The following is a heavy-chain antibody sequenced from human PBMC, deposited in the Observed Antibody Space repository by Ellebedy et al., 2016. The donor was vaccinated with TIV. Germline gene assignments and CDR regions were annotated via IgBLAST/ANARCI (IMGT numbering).Heavy chain of an antibody. J-gene: IGHJ5*02. Sequence: MPSETLSLTCTVSGGSISSYYWSWIRQPPGKGLEWIGYIYYSGSTNYNPSLKSRVTISVDTSKNQFSLKLSSVTAADTAVYYCARGRSVPNWFDPWGQGTLVTVSS. D-gene: IGHD4-17*01. CDR3: ARGRSVPNWFDP. CDR1: GGSISSYY. V-gene: IGHV4-59*01. CDR2: IYYSGST.